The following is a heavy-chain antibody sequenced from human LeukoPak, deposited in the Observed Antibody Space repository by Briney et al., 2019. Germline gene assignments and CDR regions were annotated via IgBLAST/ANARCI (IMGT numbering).Heavy chain of an antibody. J-gene: IGHJ6*02. CDR3: ARNNGMDV. V-gene: IGHV3-7*03. CDR2: VNRDGSET. CDR1: GFALSSHW. Sequence: GGSLRLSCAASGFALSSHWMTWVRQVPGRGPEWVANVNRDGSETYYLDSVKDRFAISKDNAKNSLYLQMNSLRAEDTALYHCARNNGMDVWGQGTTVIVSS.